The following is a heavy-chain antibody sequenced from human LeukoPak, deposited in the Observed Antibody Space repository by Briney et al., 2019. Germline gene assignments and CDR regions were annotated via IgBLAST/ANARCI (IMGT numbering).Heavy chain of an antibody. V-gene: IGHV1-8*01. CDR2: MNPNSGNT. D-gene: IGHD3-22*01. J-gene: IGHJ4*02. CDR3: ARGGRYYDSSGYSI. Sequence: ASVKVSCKASGYTFTSYDINWVRQATGQGLEWMGWMNPNSGNTGHAQKFQGRVTMTRNTSISTAYTELSSLRSEDTAVYYCARGGRYYDSSGYSIWGQGTLVTVSS. CDR1: GYTFTSYD.